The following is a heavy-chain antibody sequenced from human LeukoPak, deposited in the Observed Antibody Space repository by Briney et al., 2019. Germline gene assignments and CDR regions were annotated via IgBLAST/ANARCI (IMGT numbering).Heavy chain of an antibody. CDR3: ATPSPGDYGENDY. V-gene: IGHV3-23*01. CDR2: ISGSGGST. CDR1: GFTFSSYA. D-gene: IGHD4-17*01. J-gene: IGHJ4*02. Sequence: GGSLRLSCAASGFTFSSYAMSWVRQAPGKGLEWVSAISGSGGSTYYADSVKGRFTISRDNAKNSLYLQMNSLRAEDTAVYYCATPSPGDYGENDYWGQGTLVTVSS.